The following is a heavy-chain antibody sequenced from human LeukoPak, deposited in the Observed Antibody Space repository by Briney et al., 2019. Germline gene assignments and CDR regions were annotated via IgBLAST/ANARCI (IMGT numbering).Heavy chain of an antibody. J-gene: IGHJ4*02. CDR3: ARVGYSSGPPDY. Sequence: SQTLSLTCTVSGGSISSGSYYWSWIRQPAGKGLEWIGRIYTSGSTNYNPSLKSRVTISVDTSKNQFSLKLSSVTAADTAVYYCARVGYSSGPPDYWGQGTLVTVSS. V-gene: IGHV4-61*02. D-gene: IGHD6-19*01. CDR1: GGSISSGSYY. CDR2: IYTSGST.